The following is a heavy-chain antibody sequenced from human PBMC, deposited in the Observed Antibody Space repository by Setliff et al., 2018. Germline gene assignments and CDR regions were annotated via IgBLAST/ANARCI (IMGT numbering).Heavy chain of an antibody. CDR1: GYSFSTCW. CDR3: ARHGAVAGTGAFDI. Sequence: GESLKISCKGSGYSFSTCWIGWVRQMPGKGLEWMGIIYPGDSITRYSPSFQGQVTISADKSISTAYLQWSSLKASDTAMYYCARHGAVAGTGAFDIWGQGTMVTVSS. D-gene: IGHD6-19*01. J-gene: IGHJ3*02. V-gene: IGHV5-51*01. CDR2: IYPGDSIT.